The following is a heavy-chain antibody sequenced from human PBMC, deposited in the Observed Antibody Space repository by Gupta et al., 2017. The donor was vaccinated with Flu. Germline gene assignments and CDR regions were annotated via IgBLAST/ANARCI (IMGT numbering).Heavy chain of an antibody. V-gene: IGHV3-21*01. J-gene: IGHJ3*02. CDR1: GFSLSGYS. CDR2: ISSGSDYI. CDR3: ARCGSRHCSRTNAFDI. Sequence: EVQLVESGGGLVEPGGSLRLSCAASGFSLSGYSMPWVRPDPGKGLGWVSAISSGSDYIFYTDSVKGRFSVSRENAKNSLYLQMDSLGAEDTAVYYCARCGSRHCSRTNAFDIWGQGTMVTVSS. D-gene: IGHD2-2*01.